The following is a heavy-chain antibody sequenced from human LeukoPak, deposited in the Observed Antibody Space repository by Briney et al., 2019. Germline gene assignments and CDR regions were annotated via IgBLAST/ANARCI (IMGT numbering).Heavy chain of an antibody. CDR1: GYIFTGYY. CDR3: AREGGDTPMVKFDS. V-gene: IGHV1-46*01. Sequence: ASVKVSCKASGYIFTGYYMHWVRQAPGQGLEWMGIINPSGGSTSYAQKFQGRVTMTRDMSTSTVYMELSSLRSEDTGVYYCAREGGDTPMVKFDSWGQGTLVTVSS. J-gene: IGHJ4*02. CDR2: INPSGGST. D-gene: IGHD5-18*01.